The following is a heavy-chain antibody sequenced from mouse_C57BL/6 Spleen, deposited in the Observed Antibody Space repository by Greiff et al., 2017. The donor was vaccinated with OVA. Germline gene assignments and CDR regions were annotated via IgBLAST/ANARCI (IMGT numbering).Heavy chain of an antibody. CDR1: GYTFTDYY. V-gene: IGHV1-26*01. J-gene: IGHJ3*01. Sequence: VQLQQSGPELVKPGASVKISCKASGYTFTDYYMNWVKQSHGKSLEWIGDINPNNGGTSYNQKFKGKATLTVDKSSSTAYMELRSLTSEDSAVYYCARSKAQASAWFAYWGQGTLVTVSA. CDR2: INPNNGGT. CDR3: ARSKAQASAWFAY. D-gene: IGHD3-2*02.